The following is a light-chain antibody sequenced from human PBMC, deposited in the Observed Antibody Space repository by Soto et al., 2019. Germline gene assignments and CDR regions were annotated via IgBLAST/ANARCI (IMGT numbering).Light chain of an antibody. J-gene: IGLJ2*01. CDR2: EDD. V-gene: IGLV6-57*03. Sequence: QSVSESPGKTVTISCTRSSGDIARTYVQWYQQRPGSAPSAVIHEDDQRPSGVPDRFSGSVDRSSNSASLTISGLKTEDEADYYCQSYDSSNQGVFGGGTQLTVL. CDR3: QSYDSSNQGV. CDR1: SGDIARTY.